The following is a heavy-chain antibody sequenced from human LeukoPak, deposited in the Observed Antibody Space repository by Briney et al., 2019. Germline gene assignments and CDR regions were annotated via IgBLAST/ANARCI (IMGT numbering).Heavy chain of an antibody. CDR2: INHRGST. D-gene: IGHD3-22*01. V-gene: IGHV4-34*01. J-gene: IGHJ1*01. Sequence: PSETLSLTCAVYGGSFSGYYWSWIRQPPGKGREWIGEINHRGSTNYNPSLKSRVTISGDTSKNQFSLKLSSVTAADTAVYYCARHPRVYDSSGYYREYFQHWGQGTLVTVSS. CDR3: ARHPRVYDSSGYYREYFQH. CDR1: GGSFSGYY.